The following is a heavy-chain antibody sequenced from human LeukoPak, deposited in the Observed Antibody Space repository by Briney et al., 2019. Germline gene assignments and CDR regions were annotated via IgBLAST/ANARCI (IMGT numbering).Heavy chain of an antibody. CDR1: GGSFSSYY. Sequence: SETLSLTCTVSGGSFSSYYWSWIRQPAGKGLEWIGRMFISGDTIYNSSLRSRVTMSLDTSQNQFSLKLTSVTAADTAVYYCAGQLANLAMDVWGQGTTVTVPS. J-gene: IGHJ6*02. CDR3: AGQLANLAMDV. D-gene: IGHD6-19*01. CDR2: MFISGDT. V-gene: IGHV4-4*07.